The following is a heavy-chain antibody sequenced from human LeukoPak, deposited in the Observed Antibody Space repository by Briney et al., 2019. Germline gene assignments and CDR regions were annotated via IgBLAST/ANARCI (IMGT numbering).Heavy chain of an antibody. V-gene: IGHV4-59*01. CDR3: ARVRKVDYYYGMDV. Sequence: SETLSLTCTASGGSISSYYWSWIRQPPGKGLEWIGYIYYSGSTNYNPSLKSRVTISVDTSKNQFSLKLSSVTAADTAVYYCARVRKVDYYYGMDVWGQGTTVTVSS. D-gene: IGHD1-14*01. CDR2: IYYSGST. CDR1: GGSISSYY. J-gene: IGHJ6*02.